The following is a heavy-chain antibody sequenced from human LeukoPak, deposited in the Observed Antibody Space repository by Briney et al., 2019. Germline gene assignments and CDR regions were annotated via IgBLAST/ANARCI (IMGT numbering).Heavy chain of an antibody. CDR1: GGTFSSYA. CDR3: ARVDYYDSSGSGY. D-gene: IGHD3-22*01. V-gene: IGHV1-69*04. J-gene: IGHJ4*02. CDR2: IIPILGIA. Sequence: GASVKVSCKASGGTFSSYAISWVRQAPGQGLEWMGRIIPILGIANYAQKFQGRVTITADKSTSTAYMELSSLRSEDTAVYYCARVDYYDSSGSGYWGQGTLVTVSS.